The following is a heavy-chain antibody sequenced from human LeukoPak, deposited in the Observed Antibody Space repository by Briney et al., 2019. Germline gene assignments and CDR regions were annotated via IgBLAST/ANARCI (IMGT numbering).Heavy chain of an antibody. J-gene: IGHJ4*02. CDR3: AKDSGASYSLNFDS. V-gene: IGHV3-9*03. D-gene: IGHD5-18*01. CDR1: GFTFDDFA. CDR2: ISWNSRTM. Sequence: GGSLRLSCAASGFTFDDFAMHWVRQAPGKGLEWVSAISWNSRTMGYADSVKGRFTISRDNAKNSLYLQMNSLRAEDMALYYCAKDSGASYSLNFDSWGQGTLVAVSS.